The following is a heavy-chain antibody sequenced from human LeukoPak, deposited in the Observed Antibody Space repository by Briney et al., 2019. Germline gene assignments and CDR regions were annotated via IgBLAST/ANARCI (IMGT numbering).Heavy chain of an antibody. Sequence: SETLSLTCTVSGGSISSGGYYWSWIRQHPGKGLEWIGEINHSGSTNYNPSLKSRVTISVDTSKNQFSLKLSSVTAADTAVYYCARGLGDYYDSSGQIAFWGQGTLVTVSS. D-gene: IGHD3-22*01. CDR2: INHSGST. CDR1: GGSISSGGYY. J-gene: IGHJ4*02. CDR3: ARGLGDYYDSSGQIAF. V-gene: IGHV4-39*07.